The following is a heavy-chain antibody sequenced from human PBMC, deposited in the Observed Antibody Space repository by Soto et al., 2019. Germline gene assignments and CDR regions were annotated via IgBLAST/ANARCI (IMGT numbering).Heavy chain of an antibody. CDR2: ISAYNGNT. D-gene: IGHD4-17*01. CDR1: GYTFTSYG. V-gene: IGHV1-18*01. Sequence: QVQQVQSGAEVKKPGASVKVSCKASGYTFTSYGISWVRQAPGQGLECMGWISAYNGNTNDAQKLQCRVTMTTDTSTSTAYMELRSVISDDTSGYFCGRDLYGDPYYWGQGTPVTVSS. J-gene: IGHJ4*02. CDR3: GRDLYGDPYY.